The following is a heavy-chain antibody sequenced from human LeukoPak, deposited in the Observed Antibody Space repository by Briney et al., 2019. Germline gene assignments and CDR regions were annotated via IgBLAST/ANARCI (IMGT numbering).Heavy chain of an antibody. D-gene: IGHD3-10*01. J-gene: IGHJ6*02. Sequence: SETLSLTCAVYGGSFSGYYWSWIRQPPGKGLEWIGEINHSGSTNYNPPLKSRVTISVDTSKNQFSLKLSSVTAADTAVYYCARGGITMAYGMDVWGQGTTVTVS. V-gene: IGHV4-34*01. CDR3: ARGGITMAYGMDV. CDR2: INHSGST. CDR1: GGSFSGYY.